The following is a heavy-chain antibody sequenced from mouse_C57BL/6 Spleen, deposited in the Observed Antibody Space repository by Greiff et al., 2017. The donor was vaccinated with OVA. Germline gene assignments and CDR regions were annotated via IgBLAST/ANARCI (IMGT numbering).Heavy chain of an antibody. CDR1: GYTFTSYW. D-gene: IGHD2-3*01. V-gene: IGHV1-50*01. J-gene: IGHJ1*03. CDR3: ARSDGYYAYWYFDV. Sequence: VQLQQPGAELVKPGASVKLSCKASGYTFTSYWMQWVKQRPGQGLEWIGEIDPSDSDTNYNQKFKGKATLTVDTSSSTAYMQLSSLTSEDSAVYYCARSDGYYAYWYFDVWGTGTTVTVSS. CDR2: IDPSDSDT.